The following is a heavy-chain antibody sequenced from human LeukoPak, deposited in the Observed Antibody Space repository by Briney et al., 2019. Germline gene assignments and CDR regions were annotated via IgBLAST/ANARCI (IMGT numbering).Heavy chain of an antibody. J-gene: IGHJ4*02. CDR2: ISHSGST. V-gene: IGHV4-38-2*01. Sequence: PSETPSLTCAVSGYSISSGYYWGWIRQPPGKGLDWIGSISHSGSTYYNPSLRSRVTISIDTSKNQFSLRLNSVTATDTAVYYCARVGGYSYGNYYFNYWGQGTLVTVSS. CDR1: GYSISSGYY. D-gene: IGHD5-18*01. CDR3: ARVGGYSYGNYYFNY.